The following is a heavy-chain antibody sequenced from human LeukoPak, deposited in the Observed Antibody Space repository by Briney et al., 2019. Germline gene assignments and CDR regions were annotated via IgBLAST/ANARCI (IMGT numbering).Heavy chain of an antibody. D-gene: IGHD3-3*01. CDR3: ARGLRNTIFGGRYY. CDR2: IGSSGTTI. Sequence: GGSLRPSCTASGFTFSNYDLNWVRQAPGKGLEWVSYIGSSGTTINYADSVKGRFTISRDIAENSLYLQMNSLRADDTAVYYCARGLRNTIFGGRYYWGQGTLVSVSS. V-gene: IGHV3-48*03. CDR1: GFTFSNYD. J-gene: IGHJ4*02.